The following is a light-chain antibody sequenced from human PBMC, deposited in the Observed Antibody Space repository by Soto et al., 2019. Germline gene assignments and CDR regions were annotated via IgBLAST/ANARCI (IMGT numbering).Light chain of an antibody. Sequence: QSALTQPPSASGSPGQSVTISCTGTSSDVGGYNYVSWYQQHPGKAPKLMIYEVSKRPSGVPDRFSGSKSGNTASLTVSALQAEDEADYYCSSYAGSNNFVVFGGGTKLTVL. J-gene: IGLJ2*01. V-gene: IGLV2-8*01. CDR2: EVS. CDR1: SSDVGGYNY. CDR3: SSYAGSNNFVV.